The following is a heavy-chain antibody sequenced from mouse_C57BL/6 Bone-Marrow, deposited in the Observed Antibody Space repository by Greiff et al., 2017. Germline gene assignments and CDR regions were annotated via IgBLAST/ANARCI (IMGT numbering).Heavy chain of an antibody. J-gene: IGHJ3*01. CDR1: GYTFTGYW. CDR3: ARLYYSKGGFAY. D-gene: IGHD2-5*01. CDR2: ILPGSGST. V-gene: IGHV1-9*01. Sequence: QVQLKQSGAELMKPGASVKLSCKATGYTFTGYWIEWVKQRPGHGLEWIGEILPGSGSTNYNEKFKGKATFTADTSSNTAYMQLSSLTTEDSAIYYCARLYYSKGGFAYWGQGTLVTVSA.